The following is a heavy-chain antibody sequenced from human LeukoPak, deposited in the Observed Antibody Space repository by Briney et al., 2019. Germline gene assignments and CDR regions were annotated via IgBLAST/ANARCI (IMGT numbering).Heavy chain of an antibody. D-gene: IGHD3-3*01. Sequence: GGSLRLSCAASGFTFSNAWMSWVRQAPGKGLEWVGRIKSKTDGGTTDYAAPVKGRFTISRDDSKNTLYLQMNSLKTEDTAVYYCTTYYDFWSGYYLWGVVDYWGQGTLVTVSS. J-gene: IGHJ4*02. V-gene: IGHV3-15*01. CDR1: GFTFSNAW. CDR2: IKSKTDGGTT. CDR3: TTYYDFWSGYYLWGVVDY.